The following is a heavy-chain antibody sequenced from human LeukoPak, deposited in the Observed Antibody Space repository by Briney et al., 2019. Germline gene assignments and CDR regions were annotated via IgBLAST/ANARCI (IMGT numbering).Heavy chain of an antibody. Sequence: PSETLSLTCTVSGGSINSYYWSWIRQPPGKGLECIGYIHYTGSTNYNPSLKSRVTISVDTSKNQFSLKLSSVTAADTAVYYCARLVLGSRYYYYYYMDVWGKGTTVTVSS. CDR1: GGSINSYY. CDR3: ARLVLGSRYYYYYYMDV. CDR2: IHYTGST. V-gene: IGHV4-59*12. D-gene: IGHD2-8*02. J-gene: IGHJ6*03.